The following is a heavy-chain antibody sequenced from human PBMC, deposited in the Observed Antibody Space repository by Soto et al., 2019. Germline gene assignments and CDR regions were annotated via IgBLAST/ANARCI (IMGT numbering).Heavy chain of an antibody. CDR2: IYYSGST. CDR1: GGSISSGGYY. J-gene: IGHJ5*02. D-gene: IGHD3-3*01. CDR3: ARLIRGGFWSDSSRGDWFSP. Sequence: PSETLSLTCTVSGGSISSGGYYWSWIRQHPGKGLEWIGYIYYSGSTYYNPSLKSRVTISVDTSKNQFSLKLSSVTAADTAVYYCARLIRGGFWSDSSRGDWFSPWGQGTLVTVSS. V-gene: IGHV4-31*03.